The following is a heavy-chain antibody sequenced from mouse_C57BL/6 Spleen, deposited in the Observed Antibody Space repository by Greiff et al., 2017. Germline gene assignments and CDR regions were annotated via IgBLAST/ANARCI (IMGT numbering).Heavy chain of an antibody. J-gene: IGHJ2*01. CDR3: ARTYYSNYGRGYFDY. CDR2: INPGSGGT. V-gene: IGHV1-54*01. CDR1: GYAFPNYL. Sequence: QVQLQQSGAELVRPGTSVKVSCKASGYAFPNYLIEWVKQRPGQGLEWNGVINPGSGGTNYNEKFKGKATLTADKSSSTAYMQLSSLTSEDSAVYVWARTYYSNYGRGYFDYWGQGTTLTVSS. D-gene: IGHD2-5*01.